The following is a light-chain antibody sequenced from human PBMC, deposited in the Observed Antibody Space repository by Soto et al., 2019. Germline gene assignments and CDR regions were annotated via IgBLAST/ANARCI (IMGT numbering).Light chain of an antibody. CDR2: DVN. CDR1: SSDIGDYNY. V-gene: IGLV2-11*01. J-gene: IGLJ1*01. CDR3: CSYAATDTFV. Sequence: QSVLTQPRSVSGSPGQSVTISCTGTSSDIGDYNYVSWYQQHPGKAPQLMIYDVNKRPSGVPDRFSGSKSGNTASLTISGLQADDEADYYCCSYAATDTFVFGTGTKLTVL.